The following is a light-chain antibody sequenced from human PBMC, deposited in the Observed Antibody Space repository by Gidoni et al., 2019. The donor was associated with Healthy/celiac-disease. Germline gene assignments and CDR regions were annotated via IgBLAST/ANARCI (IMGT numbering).Light chain of an antibody. Sequence: DIQMTQSPPSLSASVGDRVTITCRASQSISSYLNWYQQKPGKAPKLLIYAASSLQSGGPSRFSGSGSGTDFTLTISSLQPEDFATYYCQQSYSTPCTFGQGTKLEIK. CDR1: QSISSY. J-gene: IGKJ2*01. V-gene: IGKV1-39*01. CDR2: AAS. CDR3: QQSYSTPCT.